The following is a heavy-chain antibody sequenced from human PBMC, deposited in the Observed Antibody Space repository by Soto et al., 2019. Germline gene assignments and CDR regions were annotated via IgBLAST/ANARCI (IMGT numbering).Heavy chain of an antibody. CDR3: ARESSYNGSRASYSDC. D-gene: IGHD1-26*01. V-gene: IGHV6-1*01. CDR1: GDSVSGNSAA. Sequence: SQTLSLTCAISGDSVSGNSAACNWIRQSPSRGLEWLGRTYYRSKWYNDYAVSVKSRITVTPDTSKNQFSLHLNSVTPEDTAVYYCARESSYNGSRASYSDCWGQGALVTLSS. J-gene: IGHJ4*02. CDR2: TYYRSKWYN.